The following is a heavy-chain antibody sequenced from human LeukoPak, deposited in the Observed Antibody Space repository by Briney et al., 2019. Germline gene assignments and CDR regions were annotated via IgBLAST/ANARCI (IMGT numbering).Heavy chain of an antibody. Sequence: GGSLRLSCAASGFTFSGFGIHWVRQAPGEGLEWVALIMFDGSNKYYVDSVKGRFTISRDNSKNTVYLQMDSLRAEDTAVYYWARDQSGVYDGFDPRNWGQGTLVIVSS. V-gene: IGHV3-33*01. CDR1: GFTFSGFG. D-gene: IGHD2-8*02. J-gene: IGHJ4*02. CDR2: IMFDGSNK. CDR3: ARDQSGVYDGFDPRN.